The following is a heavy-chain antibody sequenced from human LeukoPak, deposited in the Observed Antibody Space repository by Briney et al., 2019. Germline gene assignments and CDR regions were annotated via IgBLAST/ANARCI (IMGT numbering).Heavy chain of an antibody. J-gene: IGHJ4*02. D-gene: IGHD3-16*01. CDR1: GFTVSSNY. Sequence: GGSLRLSCAASGFTVSSNYMSWVRQAPGKGLEWVSVIYSGGSTYYADSVKGRFTISRDNSKNTLYLQMNSLGAEDTAVYFCAKTQGGPFDYWGQGTWSPSPQ. CDR2: IYSGGST. CDR3: AKTQGGPFDY. V-gene: IGHV3-53*01.